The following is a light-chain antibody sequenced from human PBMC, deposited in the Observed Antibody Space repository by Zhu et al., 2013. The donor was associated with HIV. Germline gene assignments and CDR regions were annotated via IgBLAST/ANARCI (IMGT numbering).Light chain of an antibody. CDR2: GAS. Sequence: EIVLTQSPGTLSLSPGERATLSCRASQSVSSDYLAWYQQNPGQTPRLLIYGASSRATGIPDRFSGSGSGTDFTLTISSLEPEDFVVYYCQQRSNWPLTFGGGTKVEIK. CDR1: QSVSSDY. V-gene: IGKV3D-20*02. CDR3: QQRSNWPLT. J-gene: IGKJ4*01.